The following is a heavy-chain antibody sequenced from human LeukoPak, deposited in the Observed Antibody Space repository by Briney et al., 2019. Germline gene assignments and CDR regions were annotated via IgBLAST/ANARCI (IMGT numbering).Heavy chain of an antibody. CDR2: ISWDGDST. Sequence: TGGSLRLSCAASGFTFGDYAMHWVRQAPGKGLECVSLISWDGDSTYYSDSVKGRFTISRDNNKNSLYLQMNSLRTEDTALYYCATAPYDSIGIFDYWGQGTLVTVSS. D-gene: IGHD3-22*01. CDR1: GFTFGDYA. CDR3: ATAPYDSIGIFDY. V-gene: IGHV3-43D*03. J-gene: IGHJ4*02.